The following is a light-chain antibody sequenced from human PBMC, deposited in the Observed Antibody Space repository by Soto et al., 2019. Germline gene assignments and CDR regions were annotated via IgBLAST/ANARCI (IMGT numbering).Light chain of an antibody. Sequence: EIEMTQSPSSLSASVGDRVTITCRASHSITNWLAWYQQKPGKAPKVLIYDVSTLGSGVPSRFSGSGSGTEFTLTISSLQPDDFATDVSQPYNNHFGQRTKVDIK. CDR3: QPYNNH. CDR2: DVS. CDR1: HSITNW. V-gene: IGKV1-5*01. J-gene: IGKJ2*01.